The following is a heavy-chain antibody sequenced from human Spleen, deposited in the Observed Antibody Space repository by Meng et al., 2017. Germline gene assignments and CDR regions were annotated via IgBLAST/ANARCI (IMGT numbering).Heavy chain of an antibody. D-gene: IGHD1-14*01. CDR1: GYTFTDYY. CDR3: ASDTTSWDFNY. V-gene: IGHV1-2*02. J-gene: IGHJ4*02. Sequence: ASVKVSCKASGYTFTDYYLHWVRQAPGQGLESLGWVSPKSGGTNYAQKFQGRVTMTRDTSISTGYMELSSLRSDDTAMYYCASDTTSWDFNYWGQGTLVTVSS. CDR2: VSPKSGGT.